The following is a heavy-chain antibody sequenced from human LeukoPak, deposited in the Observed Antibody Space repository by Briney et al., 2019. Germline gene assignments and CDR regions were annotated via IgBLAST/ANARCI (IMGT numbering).Heavy chain of an antibody. Sequence: PGGSLRLSCAASGFSLSVYDMTWVRQAPGKGLEWVSVFSYNGENIHYAESVRGRFTISRDISKNTLFLQMSSLRAEDTAVYYCARLTASHFDYWGPGNLVTVSS. CDR3: ARLTASHFDY. CDR1: GFSLSVYD. D-gene: IGHD2-2*01. J-gene: IGHJ4*02. V-gene: IGHV3-23*01. CDR2: FSYNGENI.